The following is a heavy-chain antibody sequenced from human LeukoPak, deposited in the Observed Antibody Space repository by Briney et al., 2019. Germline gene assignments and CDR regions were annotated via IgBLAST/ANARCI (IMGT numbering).Heavy chain of an antibody. J-gene: IGHJ4*02. V-gene: IGHV4-39*01. CDR3: ARVGRYCSSTSCYYPYYFDY. D-gene: IGHD2-2*01. Sequence: SETLSLTCTVSGCSINSSSYCWGWIRQPPGKGLDWGGSIYYSGTTYYNPFIKSRVTISVDTSKNQFSLKMCSVTAADTAVYYCARVGRYCSSTSCYYPYYFDYWGQGTLVTVSS. CDR1: GCSINSSSYC. CDR2: IYYSGTT.